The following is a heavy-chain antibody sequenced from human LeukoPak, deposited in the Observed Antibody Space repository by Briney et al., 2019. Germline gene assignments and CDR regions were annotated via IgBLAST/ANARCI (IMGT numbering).Heavy chain of an antibody. J-gene: IGHJ4*02. CDR2: ISGSGDTT. D-gene: IGHD2-21*02. CDR1: GFTFSSYA. Sequence: GGSLRLSCAASGFTFSSYAMTWVRQAPGKGLEWVSSISGSGDTTTYADSVKGRFTISRDNSKNTLCLQMNSLRAEDTAVYYCAKEYEHIVVVTDPVLDYWGQGTLVTVSS. CDR3: AKEYEHIVVVTDPVLDY. V-gene: IGHV3-23*01.